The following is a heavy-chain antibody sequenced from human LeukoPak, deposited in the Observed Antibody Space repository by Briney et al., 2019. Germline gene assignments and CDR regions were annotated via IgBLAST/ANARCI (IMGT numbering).Heavy chain of an antibody. V-gene: IGHV1-18*01. D-gene: IGHD5-24*01. CDR1: GYTFTSYG. J-gene: IGHJ4*02. CDR2: ISAYNGNT. CDR3: ARVARERWLQIRDFDY. Sequence: ASVKVSCKASGYTFTSYGISWVRQAPGQGLEWTGWISAYNGNTNYAQKLQGRVTMTTDTSTSTAYMELRSLRSDDTAVYYCARVARERWLQIRDFDYWGQGTLVTVSS.